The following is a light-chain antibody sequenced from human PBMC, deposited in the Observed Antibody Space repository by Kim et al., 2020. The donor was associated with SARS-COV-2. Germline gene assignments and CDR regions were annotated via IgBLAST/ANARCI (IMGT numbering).Light chain of an antibody. CDR2: RDN. J-gene: IGLJ3*02. V-gene: IGLV10-54*01. CDR3: SAWDSSLSAWV. Sequence: HTATITCTGNSNNVGSQEAAWLKQQQSHPRKPRSYRDNSRPSRISERLSASRAGNTASLTITGLQPDDEADYYFSAWDSSLSAWVFGGGTQLTVL. CDR1: SNNVGSQE.